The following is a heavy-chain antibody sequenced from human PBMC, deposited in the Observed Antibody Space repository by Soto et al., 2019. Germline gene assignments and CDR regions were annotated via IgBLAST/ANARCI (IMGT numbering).Heavy chain of an antibody. CDR3: TTAPYYDSSGYLPFDY. CDR1: GFTFSNAW. V-gene: IGHV3-15*01. J-gene: IGHJ4*02. CDR2: IKSKTDGGTT. Sequence: PGGSLRLSCAASGFTFSNAWMSWVRQAPGKGLEWVGRIKSKTDGGTTDYAAPVKGRFTISRDDSKNTLYLQMNSLKTEDTAVYYCTTAPYYDSSGYLPFDYWGQGTLVTVS. D-gene: IGHD3-22*01.